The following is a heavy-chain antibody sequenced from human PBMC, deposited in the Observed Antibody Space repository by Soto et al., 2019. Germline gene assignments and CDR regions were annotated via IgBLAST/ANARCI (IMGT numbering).Heavy chain of an antibody. V-gene: IGHV1-69*06. Sequence: QVQLVQSGAEVKKPGSSVKVSCKASGGTFSSYAISWVRQAPGQGLEWMGGIIPIFGTANYAQKFQGRVTITADKSTSTAYMELSSLRSEDTAVYYCARATSSSSANHDPSYYYGIDVWGQGTTVTVSS. CDR2: IIPIFGTA. CDR1: GGTFSSYA. D-gene: IGHD6-6*01. J-gene: IGHJ6*02. CDR3: ARATSSSSANHDPSYYYGIDV.